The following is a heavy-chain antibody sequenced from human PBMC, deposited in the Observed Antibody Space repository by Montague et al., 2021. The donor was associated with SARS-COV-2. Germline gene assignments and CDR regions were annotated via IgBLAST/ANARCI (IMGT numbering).Heavy chain of an antibody. Sequence: SETLSLTCIVSGGSISSSSYYWGWIRPPPGKGLEWIGSIYYSGSTYHNPSLKSPVTISVDTSKNQFSLKLSSVTAADTAVYYCARVGRQQLVRLSGMDVWGQGTTVTVSS. D-gene: IGHD6-13*01. CDR2: IYYSGST. CDR1: GGSISSSSYY. V-gene: IGHV4-39*07. J-gene: IGHJ6*02. CDR3: ARVGRQQLVRLSGMDV.